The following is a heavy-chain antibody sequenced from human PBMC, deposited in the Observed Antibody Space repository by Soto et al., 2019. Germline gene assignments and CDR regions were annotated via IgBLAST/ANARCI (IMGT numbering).Heavy chain of an antibody. CDR3: ARGTVTLFGVVTRPDC. D-gene: IGHD3-3*01. Sequence: QVQLVQSGAEVKRPGSSVKVSCKSSGGSFNSFHFNWVRQAPGQGLEWMGRIIPMLDRTQYAQMFQGRVTITADKSTSTAYMEMSGLDSVDTAVDSCARGTVTLFGVVTRPDCWGQGTLVTVSS. CDR2: IIPMLDRT. CDR1: GGSFNSFH. V-gene: IGHV1-69*08. J-gene: IGHJ4*02.